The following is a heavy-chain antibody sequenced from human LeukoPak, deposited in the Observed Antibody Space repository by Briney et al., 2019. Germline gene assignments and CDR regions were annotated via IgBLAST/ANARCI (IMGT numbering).Heavy chain of an antibody. Sequence: QTGGSLRLSCAVSGFTFSNFWMSWVRQAPGKGLGWVANIKQDGSETYYVDSVKGRFTISRDNAKNSLYLQMNSLRAEDTAFYYCARWAGGHYDYWGQGTLVTVSS. CDR2: IKQDGSET. CDR1: GFTFSNFW. J-gene: IGHJ4*02. D-gene: IGHD1-26*01. CDR3: ARWAGGHYDY. V-gene: IGHV3-7*03.